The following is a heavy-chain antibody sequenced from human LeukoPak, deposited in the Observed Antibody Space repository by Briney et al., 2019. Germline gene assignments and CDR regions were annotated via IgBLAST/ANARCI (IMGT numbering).Heavy chain of an antibody. Sequence: SETLSLTCTVSGGSISNTLYYWAWIRQPPGKGLESIGSIYYSRSTYYSPSPKSRGTISVDTSKNQFSLKLTSVTAADTAVYYCARRKGFGEGYFDSWGQGTLVTVSS. CDR2: IYYSRST. CDR1: GGSISNTLYY. J-gene: IGHJ4*02. D-gene: IGHD3-10*01. V-gene: IGHV4-39*01. CDR3: ARRKGFGEGYFDS.